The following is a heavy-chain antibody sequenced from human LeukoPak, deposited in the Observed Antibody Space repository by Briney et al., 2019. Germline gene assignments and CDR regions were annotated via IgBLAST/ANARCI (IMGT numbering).Heavy chain of an antibody. Sequence: ASVKVSCKASGYTFTSYDINWVRQATGQGLEWMGWMSPNSGNTGYAQKFQGRVTMTRDTSISTAYMDLNSLTSDDTAVYYCARDPRGSYSSDYWGQGTLVTVSS. D-gene: IGHD3-16*01. J-gene: IGHJ4*02. CDR1: GYTFTSYD. CDR2: MSPNSGNT. CDR3: ARDPRGSYSSDY. V-gene: IGHV1-8*01.